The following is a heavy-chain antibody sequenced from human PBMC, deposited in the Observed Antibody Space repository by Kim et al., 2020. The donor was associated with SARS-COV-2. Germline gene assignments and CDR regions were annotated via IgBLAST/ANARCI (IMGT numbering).Heavy chain of an antibody. J-gene: IGHJ4*02. CDR2: IYYSGST. Sequence: SETLSLTCTVSGGSISSSSYYWGWIRQPPGKGLEWIGSIYYSGSTYYNPSLKSRVTISVDTSKNQFSLKLSSVTAADTAVHYCARRLAATFDYWGQGTLVTVSS. V-gene: IGHV4-39*01. CDR3: ARRLAATFDY. D-gene: IGHD2-15*01. CDR1: GGSISSSSYY.